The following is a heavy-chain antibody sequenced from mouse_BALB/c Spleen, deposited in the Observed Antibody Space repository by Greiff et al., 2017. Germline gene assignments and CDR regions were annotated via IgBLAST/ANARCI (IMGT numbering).Heavy chain of an antibody. Sequence: VQLQQPGAELVKPGASVKLSCTASGFNIKDTYMHWVKQRPEQGLEWIGRIDPANGNTKYDPKFQGKATITAATSSNTAYLQLSSLTSEDTAVYYCARRMSTTELYAMDYWGQGTSVTVSS. CDR1: GFNIKDTY. CDR3: ARRMSTTELYAMDY. J-gene: IGHJ4*01. D-gene: IGHD2-4*01. CDR2: IDPANGNT. V-gene: IGHV14-3*02.